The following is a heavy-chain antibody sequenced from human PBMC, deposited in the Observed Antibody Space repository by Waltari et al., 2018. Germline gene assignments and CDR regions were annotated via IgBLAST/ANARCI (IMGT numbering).Heavy chain of an antibody. V-gene: IGHV3-23*04. Sequence: VQLVESGGGLVQPGGSLRLSCVGTGFSFSTYGMTWVRQAPGKGLEWVSAISGSGKDTYYADFVKGRFTMSRDNSKNTLYLHMKNVRVDDTAIYYCAKDLRASAGPYWGQGTLVTVSS. J-gene: IGHJ4*02. CDR1: GFSFSTYG. D-gene: IGHD6-13*01. CDR3: AKDLRASAGPY. CDR2: ISGSGKDT.